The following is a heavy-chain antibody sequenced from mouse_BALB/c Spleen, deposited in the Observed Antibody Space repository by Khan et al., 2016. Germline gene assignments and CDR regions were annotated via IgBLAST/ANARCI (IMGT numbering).Heavy chain of an antibody. D-gene: IGHD2-3*01. CDR3: ARDDGYYPYYAMDY. V-gene: IGHV9-3-1*01. CDR2: INTYTGEP. J-gene: IGHJ4*01. CDR1: GYTFTNYG. Sequence: QIQLVQSGPELKKPGETVKISCKATGYTFTNYGMNWVKQAPGKGLKWMGWINTYTGEPTYADDFKGRFAFSLETSASTAYLQINNLKNEDTATYFCARDDGYYPYYAMDYWGQGTSVTVSS.